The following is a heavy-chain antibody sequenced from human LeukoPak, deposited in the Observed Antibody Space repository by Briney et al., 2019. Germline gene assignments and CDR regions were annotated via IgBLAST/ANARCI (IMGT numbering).Heavy chain of an antibody. V-gene: IGHV4-31*03. CDR2: ICSSGSA. Sequence: SETLSLTCTVSGGSISSGVYCWSWIRQRPGEGLQWIGYICSSGSAYYNASLKSRVSMSTDTSNNQFSLKLSSVTAADTAVYYCAGSYGSGSLPFDYWGQGTLVTVSS. D-gene: IGHD3-10*01. CDR3: AGSYGSGSLPFDY. J-gene: IGHJ4*02. CDR1: GGSISSGVYC.